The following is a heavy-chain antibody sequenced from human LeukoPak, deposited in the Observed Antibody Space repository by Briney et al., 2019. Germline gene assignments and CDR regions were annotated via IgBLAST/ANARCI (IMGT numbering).Heavy chain of an antibody. CDR3: ARDKLYYYGMDV. J-gene: IGHJ6*02. V-gene: IGHV4-31*03. CDR2: IYYSGST. CDR1: GGSISSGGYY. Sequence: SETLSLTCTVSGGSISSGGYYWSWIRQHPGKGLEWIGYIYYSGSTYYNPSLKSRVTISVDTSKNQFSLKLSSVTTADTAVYYCARDKLYYYGMDVWGQGTTVTVSS.